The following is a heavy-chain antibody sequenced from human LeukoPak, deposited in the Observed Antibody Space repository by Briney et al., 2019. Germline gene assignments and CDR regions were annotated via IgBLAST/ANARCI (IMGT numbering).Heavy chain of an antibody. CDR2: ISGSGGSI. V-gene: IGHV3-23*01. D-gene: IGHD3-10*01. CDR1: GFTFSNYV. Sequence: GGSLRLSCAASGFTFSNYVMSWARQAPGKGLEWVSGISGSGGSIYYTDSVKGRFTISRDNSKNTVYLQMNYLRAEDTAVYYCAKTHYYGSGTYYPFDYWGQGTLVTVSS. CDR3: AKTHYYGSGTYYPFDY. J-gene: IGHJ4*02.